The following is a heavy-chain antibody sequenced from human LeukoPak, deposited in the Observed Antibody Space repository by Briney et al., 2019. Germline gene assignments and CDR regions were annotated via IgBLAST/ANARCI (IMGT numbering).Heavy chain of an antibody. J-gene: IGHJ4*02. CDR3: ARVPYTNSPLNDY. D-gene: IGHD2-8*01. CDR2: ISAYNGDT. V-gene: IGHV1-18*01. CDR1: GYTFSSYG. Sequence: GASVKVSCKASGYTFSSYGISWVRQAPGQGLEWMGWISAYNGDTNYAQKFQGRVTMTTDTSTTTDYMVLRSLRSDDTAMYYCARVPYTNSPLNDYWGQGSLVTVSS.